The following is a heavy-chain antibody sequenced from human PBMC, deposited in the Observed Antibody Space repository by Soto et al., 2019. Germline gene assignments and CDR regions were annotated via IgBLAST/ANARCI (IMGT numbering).Heavy chain of an antibody. CDR1: GFTFSSYG. CDR2: ISYDGSNK. V-gene: IGHV3-30*18. Sequence: QVQLVESGGGVVQPGRSLRLSCAASGFTFSSYGMHWVRQAPGKGLEWVAVISYDGSNKYYADSVKGRFTISRDNSKNTPNLQMNSLRAEDPAVYYRAKDYPEPGGGPYCSSTSCTPEEFDPWGQGTLVTVSS. J-gene: IGHJ5*02. D-gene: IGHD2-2*01. CDR3: AKDYPEPGGGPYCSSTSCTPEEFDP.